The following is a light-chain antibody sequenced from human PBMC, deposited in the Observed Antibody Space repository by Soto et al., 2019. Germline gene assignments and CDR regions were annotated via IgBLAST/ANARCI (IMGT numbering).Light chain of an antibody. J-gene: IGLJ2*01. CDR2: SID. CDR1: SSNIGAGYD. CDR3: ATWDDSLNVV. V-gene: IGLV1-40*01. Sequence: QLVLTQPPSVSGAPGQRVTISCTGSSSNIGAGYDVHWYQQLPGTAPKLLMYSIDNRPSGVPDRFSGSKSGSSASLAVTGLQAEDEAAYYCATWDDSLNVVFGGGTKLTVL.